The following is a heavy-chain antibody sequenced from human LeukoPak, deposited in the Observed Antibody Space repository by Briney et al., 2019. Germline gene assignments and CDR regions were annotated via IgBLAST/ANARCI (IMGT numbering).Heavy chain of an antibody. CDR2: ITSSSSYI. Sequence: WGSLRLSCAASGFTFSSYSMNWVRQAPGKGLEWVSSITSSSSYIYYADSVKGRFTISRDNAKNSLYLQMNSLSAEDTAVYYCARVGFYDSSGYVDYWGQGTMVTVSS. D-gene: IGHD3-22*01. J-gene: IGHJ4*02. V-gene: IGHV3-21*01. CDR1: GFTFSSYS. CDR3: ARVGFYDSSGYVDY.